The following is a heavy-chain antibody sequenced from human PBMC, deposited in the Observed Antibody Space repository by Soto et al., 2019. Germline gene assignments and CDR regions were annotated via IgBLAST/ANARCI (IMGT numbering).Heavy chain of an antibody. Sequence: ASVKVSCKASGYTFTSYGISWVRQAPGQGLEWMGWISAYNGNTNSAQKHQGRDNMTTDTSTSTAYMEARSQRSDDTAVSYCARDTKWRLMVYAIDYWGQRTLVTVSS. CDR2: ISAYNGNT. V-gene: IGHV1-18*01. J-gene: IGHJ4*02. CDR3: ARDTKWRLMVYAIDY. D-gene: IGHD2-8*01. CDR1: GYTFTSYG.